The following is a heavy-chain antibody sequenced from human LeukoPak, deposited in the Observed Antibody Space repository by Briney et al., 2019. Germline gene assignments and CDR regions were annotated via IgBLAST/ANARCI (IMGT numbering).Heavy chain of an antibody. CDR1: GFTFTNYG. V-gene: IGHV3-30*18. D-gene: IGHD3-9*01. J-gene: IGHJ3*02. Sequence: PGGSLRLSCAASGFTFTNYGMHWVRQAPGKGLEWVAAISYDETKKYYADSVRGRFTLSRDNSKNTVYLQMKSLRADDTAVYYCANLDLYYDISTGYSDNVYDIWGQGTMVSVSS. CDR2: ISYDETKK. CDR3: ANLDLYYDISTGYSDNVYDI.